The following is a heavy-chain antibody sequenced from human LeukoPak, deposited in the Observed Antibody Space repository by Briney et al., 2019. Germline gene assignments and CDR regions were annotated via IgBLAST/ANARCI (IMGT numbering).Heavy chain of an antibody. CDR2: ISSSSTYI. Sequence: GGSLRLSCAASGFTFSGYNMYWVRQAPGKGLEWVSSISSSSTYIYYADSVKGRFTISRDNAKNSLYLQMNSLRAEDTAVYYCARDQGSSSLGPPVPGIDYWGQGTLVTVSS. D-gene: IGHD6-6*01. CDR1: GFTFSGYN. CDR3: ARDQGSSSLGPPVPGIDY. V-gene: IGHV3-21*01. J-gene: IGHJ4*02.